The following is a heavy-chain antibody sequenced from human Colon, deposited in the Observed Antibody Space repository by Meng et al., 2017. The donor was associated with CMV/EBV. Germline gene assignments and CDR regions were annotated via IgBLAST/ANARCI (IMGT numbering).Heavy chain of an antibody. CDR2: ISSGSTYI. CDR1: EFTFSTYI. D-gene: IGHD2-2*01. CDR3: ARVLSGTRYKEGGNYYGMDV. V-gene: IGHV3-21*01. Sequence: GSLRLSCSASEFTFSTYIINWVRQAPGKGLEWVSSISSGSTYIYYADSVNGRFTISRDNAKNSLYLQMNSLRAEDTAVYFCARVLSGTRYKEGGNYYGMDVWGQGTTVTVSS. J-gene: IGHJ6*02.